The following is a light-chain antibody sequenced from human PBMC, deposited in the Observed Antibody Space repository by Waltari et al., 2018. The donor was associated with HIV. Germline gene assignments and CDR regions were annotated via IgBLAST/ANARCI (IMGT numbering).Light chain of an antibody. J-gene: IGKJ5*01. Sequence: EIVLTQSPATLSLSPGERATLSCRASQSVSSYLAWYQQKPGQAPRLLIYDASNRATGIPARFSGSGSGTDFTLTISSLEPEDFAVYYCQQARRGFGQGTRLEIK. V-gene: IGKV3-11*01. CDR3: QQARRG. CDR1: QSVSSY. CDR2: DAS.